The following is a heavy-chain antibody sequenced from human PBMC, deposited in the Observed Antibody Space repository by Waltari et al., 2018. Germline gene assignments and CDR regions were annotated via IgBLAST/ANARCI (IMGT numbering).Heavy chain of an antibody. CDR3: ARDIDSGVAGTLPDY. D-gene: IGHD6-19*01. Sequence: QVQLQESGPGLVKPSQTLSLTCTVSGGSISSGSYYWSWIRQPAGKGLEWIGRIYTSGSTNYNPSLKSRVTISVDTSKNQFSLKLSSVTAADTAVYYCARDIDSGVAGTLPDYWGQGTLVTVSS. CDR2: IYTSGST. V-gene: IGHV4-61*02. CDR1: GGSISSGSYY. J-gene: IGHJ4*02.